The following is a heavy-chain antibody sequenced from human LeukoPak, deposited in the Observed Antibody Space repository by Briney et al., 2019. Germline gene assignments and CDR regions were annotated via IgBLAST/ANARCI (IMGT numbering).Heavy chain of an antibody. Sequence: SETLSLTCTVSGGSINSGTFFWGWIRQPPGKGLEWIGSMYYDGSSYYNPSLKSRVTTSVDTSKNQFSLKLTSVTAADTAVYFCARRSDSGSDDGEDYFDYWGQGTLVTVSS. CDR2: MYYDGSS. D-gene: IGHD1-26*01. V-gene: IGHV4-39*01. J-gene: IGHJ4*02. CDR3: ARRSDSGSDDGEDYFDY. CDR1: GGSINSGTFF.